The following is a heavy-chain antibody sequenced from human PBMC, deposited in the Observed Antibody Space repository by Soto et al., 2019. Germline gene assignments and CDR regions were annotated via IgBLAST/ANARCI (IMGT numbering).Heavy chain of an antibody. J-gene: IGHJ4*02. V-gene: IGHV2-5*01. CDR1: GFSLTTSGVG. D-gene: IGHD2-2*01. CDR2: IYWNGIE. Sequence: QITLKESGPTLVKPTQTLTLTRTFSGFSLTTSGVGVTWIRQPPGKALEWLGLIYWNGIERYSPSLKSRLSLTKDTSKDQVVLTMTDVGPVDTATYYCAHTRVPDTLDYWGPGTRVTVSS. CDR3: AHTRVPDTLDY.